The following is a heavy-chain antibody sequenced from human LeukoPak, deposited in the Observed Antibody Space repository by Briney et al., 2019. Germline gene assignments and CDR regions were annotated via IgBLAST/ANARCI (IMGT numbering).Heavy chain of an antibody. V-gene: IGHV3-30*18. CDR3: AKDFSGYYHY. J-gene: IGHJ4*02. D-gene: IGHD3-22*01. CDR2: ISYDGSNK. Sequence: GGSLRLSCAASGFTFSSYGMHWVRQAPGKGLEWVAVISYDGSNKYYADSVKGRFTISRDNSKNTLYLQMNSLRAEDTAVYYCAKDFSGYYHYWGQGTLVTGSS. CDR1: GFTFSSYG.